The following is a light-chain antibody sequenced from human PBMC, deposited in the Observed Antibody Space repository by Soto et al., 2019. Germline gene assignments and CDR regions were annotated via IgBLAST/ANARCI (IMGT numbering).Light chain of an antibody. CDR1: TGAVTSGHY. CDR3: LLYYSGARL. J-gene: IGLJ2*01. CDR2: DTT. Sequence: QAVVTQEPSLTVSPGGTVTLTCGSSTGAVTSGHYPYWFQQKPGQAPRTLIYDTTNKHSWTPARFSGSLLGGKAALTLSGAQPGDEADYYCLLYYSGARLFGGGTKLTVL. V-gene: IGLV7-46*01.